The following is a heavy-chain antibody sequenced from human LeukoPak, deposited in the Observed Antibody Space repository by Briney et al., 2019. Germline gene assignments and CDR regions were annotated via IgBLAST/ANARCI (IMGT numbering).Heavy chain of an antibody. J-gene: IGHJ4*02. V-gene: IGHV3-21*01. CDR1: GFTFSSYS. CDR2: ISGSSGYI. Sequence: PGGSLRLSCAASGFTFSSYSMNWVRQAPGKGLEWVSFISGSSGYIYYADSVKGRFTISRDNAKNSLYLQMNSLRDEDTAVYYCARGEYGSGSYHIDYWGQGTLVTVSS. D-gene: IGHD3-10*01. CDR3: ARGEYGSGSYHIDY.